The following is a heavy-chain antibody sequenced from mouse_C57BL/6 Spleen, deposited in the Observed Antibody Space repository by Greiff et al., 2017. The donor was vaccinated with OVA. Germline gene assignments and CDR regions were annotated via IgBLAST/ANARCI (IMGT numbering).Heavy chain of an antibody. CDR1: GFTFTSYW. Sequence: QVQLQESGAELVKPGASVKLSCKSSGFTFTSYWMHWVKQRPGRGLEWIGRLDPNCGGTKYNEKFMNKATLTVDKPSSTADMKLSTVTSEDSAVYYGASDYFGGWGTSTTLTV. CDR3: ASDYFGG. CDR2: LDPNCGGT. J-gene: IGHJ2*01. V-gene: IGHV1-72*01.